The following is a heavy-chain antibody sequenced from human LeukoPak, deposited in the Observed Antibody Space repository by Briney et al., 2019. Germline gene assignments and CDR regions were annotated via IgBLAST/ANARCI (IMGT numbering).Heavy chain of an antibody. Sequence: HGGSLRLSCAASGFTFSSYAMSWVRQAPGKGLEWVSAISGSGGSTYYADSVKGRFTISRDNSKNTLYLQMNSLRAEDTAVYYCAKDPPYYGSGSPIDYWGQGTLVTVSS. V-gene: IGHV3-23*01. D-gene: IGHD3-10*01. CDR1: GFTFSSYA. CDR2: ISGSGGST. CDR3: AKDPPYYGSGSPIDY. J-gene: IGHJ4*02.